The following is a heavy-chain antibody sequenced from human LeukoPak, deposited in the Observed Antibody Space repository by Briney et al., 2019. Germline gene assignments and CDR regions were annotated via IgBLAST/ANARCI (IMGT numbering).Heavy chain of an antibody. D-gene: IGHD5-18*01. CDR1: GFTSSRYW. CDR3: ASRVSGTSYGYADS. V-gene: IGHV3-7*01. J-gene: IGHJ4*02. CDR2: IKQDGSEK. Sequence: GGFLRLSCAASGFTSSRYWMSWVRQAPGKGLEWLANIKQDGSEKYYVDSVKGRFTISRDNAKNSLYLQMNSLRAEDTAVHYCASRVSGTSYGYADSWGQGTPVTVSS.